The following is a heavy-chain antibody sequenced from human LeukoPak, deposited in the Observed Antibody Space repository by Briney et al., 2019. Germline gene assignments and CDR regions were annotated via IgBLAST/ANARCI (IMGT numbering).Heavy chain of an antibody. Sequence: PSETLSLTCTVSGGSFSSYSWSWIRQPPGKGLEWIGYIDYSGSTNYNPSLKSRVTISVDTSKNQFSLKLSSVTAADTAVYYCARTTSSSSGLEFDYWGQGTLVTVSS. V-gene: IGHV4-59*01. CDR1: GGSFSSYS. D-gene: IGHD6-6*01. CDR2: IDYSGST. J-gene: IGHJ4*02. CDR3: ARTTSSSSGLEFDY.